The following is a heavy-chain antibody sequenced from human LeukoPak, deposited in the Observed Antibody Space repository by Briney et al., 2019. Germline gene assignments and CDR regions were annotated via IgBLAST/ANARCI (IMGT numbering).Heavy chain of an antibody. Sequence: PGGSLRLSCAASGFTFSSYGMHWVRQAPGKGLEWVAFIRYDGSNKYYADSVKGRFTISRDNSKNTLYLQMNSLRAEDTAVYYCAKVRGTMIWYFDYWGQGTLVTVSS. CDR1: GFTFSSYG. CDR2: IRYDGSNK. CDR3: AKVRGTMIWYFDY. V-gene: IGHV3-30*02. J-gene: IGHJ4*02. D-gene: IGHD3-22*01.